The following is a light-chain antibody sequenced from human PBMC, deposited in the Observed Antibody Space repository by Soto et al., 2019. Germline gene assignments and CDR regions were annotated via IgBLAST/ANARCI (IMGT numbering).Light chain of an antibody. Sequence: QSVLAQPSSVSGSPGQSITISCTGTSTDVGGYNYVSWYQHHPGKGPKLIIYEVNNRPSGVSDRFSGSKSGNKASLTISNLEAEDESDYYCGSSTTFTTLVFGTGTKVTVL. CDR1: STDVGGYNY. CDR3: GSSTTFTTLV. J-gene: IGLJ1*01. CDR2: EVN. V-gene: IGLV2-14*01.